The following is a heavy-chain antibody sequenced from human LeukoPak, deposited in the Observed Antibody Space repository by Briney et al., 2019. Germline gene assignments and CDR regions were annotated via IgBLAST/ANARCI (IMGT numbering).Heavy chain of an antibody. CDR1: GFTFYDYA. J-gene: IGHJ4*02. D-gene: IGHD4-17*01. CDR3: AKHNGDYRYLDY. CDR2: LTTSGDMT. Sequence: SGGSLRLSCTASGFTFYDYAMSWVRQAPGKGLQWVSALTTSGDMTHYADSVKGRFTISRDNSKNTLHLQMNSLRAEDTAIYYCAKHNGDYRYLDYWGQGTLVTVSS. V-gene: IGHV3-23*01.